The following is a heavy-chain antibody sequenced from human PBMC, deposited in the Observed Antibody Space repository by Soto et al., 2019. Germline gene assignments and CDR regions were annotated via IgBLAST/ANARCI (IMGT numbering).Heavy chain of an antibody. V-gene: IGHV2-26*01. CDR1: GFSLSNERMG. D-gene: IGHD3-10*01. CDR2: IFSKDEK. CDR3: ERILWHGLKFYYFDS. J-gene: IGHJ4*02. Sequence: SGPTLVNPTETLTLTCTVSGFSLSNERMGVSWIRQPPGKALEWLAHIFSKDEKSYSTSLKSRLTISKDTSKSQVVLTVTNMDPVDTATYYCERILWHGLKFYYFDSWGQGTLVTVYS.